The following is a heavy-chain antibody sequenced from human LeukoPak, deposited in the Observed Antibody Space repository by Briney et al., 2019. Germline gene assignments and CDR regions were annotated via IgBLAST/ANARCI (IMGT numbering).Heavy chain of an antibody. CDR3: ATVGRGYSYGPFDPYPFDY. CDR2: FDPEDGET. J-gene: IGHJ4*02. Sequence: ASVKVSCKVSGYTLTELSMHWVRQAPGKGLEWMGGFDPEDGETIYAQKFQGRVTMTEDTSTDTAYMELSSLRSEDTAVYYCATVGRGYSYGPFDPYPFDYWGQGTLVTVSS. V-gene: IGHV1-24*01. CDR1: GYTLTELS. D-gene: IGHD5-18*01.